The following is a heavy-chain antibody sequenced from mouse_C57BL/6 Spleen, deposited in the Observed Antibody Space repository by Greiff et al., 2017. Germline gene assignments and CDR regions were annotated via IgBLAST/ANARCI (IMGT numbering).Heavy chain of an antibody. Sequence: VQLQQSGPELVKPGASVKISCKASGYSFTGYYMNWVKQSPEKSLEWIGEINPSTGGTTYNQKFKAKATLTVDKSSSTAYMQLKSLTSEDSAVXYCARSDGYYEGWFAYWGQGTRVTVSA. CDR2: INPSTGGT. CDR1: GYSFTGYY. V-gene: IGHV1-42*01. CDR3: ARSDGYYEGWFAY. D-gene: IGHD2-3*01. J-gene: IGHJ3*01.